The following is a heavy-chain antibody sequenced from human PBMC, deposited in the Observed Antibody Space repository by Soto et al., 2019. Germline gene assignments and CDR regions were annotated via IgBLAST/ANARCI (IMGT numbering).Heavy chain of an antibody. CDR2: INHSGFT. J-gene: IGHJ4*02. V-gene: IGHV4-34*01. CDR3: ARRYCSDSYCSYFDY. CDR1: GGSFTTYY. Sequence: QVQLHQWGAGLLKPSETLSLTCAVYGGSFTTYYWSWIRQSPGKRLEWIGEINHSGFTNYNPSLESRVTTSAETSKNQFSLKLRSVTAADTAIYYCARRYCSDSYCSYFDYWGRGTLVSVSS. D-gene: IGHD2-15*01.